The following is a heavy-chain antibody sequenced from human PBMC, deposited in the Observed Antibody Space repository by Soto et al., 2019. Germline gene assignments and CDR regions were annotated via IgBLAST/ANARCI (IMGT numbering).Heavy chain of an antibody. D-gene: IGHD6-25*01. CDR3: ARDPGQAGH. V-gene: IGHV3-48*01. J-gene: IGHJ1*01. CDR1: GFTFSSYS. Sequence: GGSLRLSCAASGFTFSSYSMNWVRQAPGKGLEWVSYISSSSSTIYYADSVKGRFTISRDNAKNSLYLQMNSLRAEDTAVYYCARDPGQAGHWGQGTLVTVSS. CDR2: ISSSSSTI.